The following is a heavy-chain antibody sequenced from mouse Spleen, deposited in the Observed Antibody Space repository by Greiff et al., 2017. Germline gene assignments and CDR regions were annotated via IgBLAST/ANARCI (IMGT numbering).Heavy chain of an antibody. D-gene: IGHD1-1*01. J-gene: IGHJ2*01. CDR3: ARHPYYYGSSPYYFDY. CDR2: ISSGGGNT. CDR1: GFTFSSYA. Sequence: EVKLVESGGGLVKPGGSLKLSCAASGFTFSSYAMSWVRQTPEKRLEWVATISSGGGNTYYPDSVKGRFTISRDNAKNTLYLQMSSLKSEDTAMYYCARHPYYYGSSPYYFDYWGQGTTLTVSS. V-gene: IGHV5-9*04.